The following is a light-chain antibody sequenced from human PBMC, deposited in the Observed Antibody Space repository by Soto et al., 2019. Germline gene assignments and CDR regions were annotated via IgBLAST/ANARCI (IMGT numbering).Light chain of an antibody. J-gene: IGKJ1*01. CDR3: QQYKSYFGRS. CDR1: QSISTW. Sequence: DIQMTQSPSTLSASVGDRVTITCRASQSISTWLAWYQQKPGKAPKLLIYDASSLERGVQLRFSGSGSGTEFTLTISSLQPDDFANYYCQQYKSYFGRSFGQGTKVEIK. V-gene: IGKV1-5*01. CDR2: DAS.